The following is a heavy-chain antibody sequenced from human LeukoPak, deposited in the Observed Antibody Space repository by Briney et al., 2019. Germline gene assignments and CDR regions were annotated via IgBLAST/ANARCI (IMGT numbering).Heavy chain of an antibody. CDR1: GGSISSYY. J-gene: IGHJ4*02. CDR2: IYTSGST. V-gene: IGHV4-4*07. Sequence: SETLSLTCTVSGGSISSYYWSWIRQPARKGLEWIGRIYTSGSTNYNPSLKSRVTMSVDTSKNQFSLKLSSVTAADTAVYSCAREGEPGYSSGWYLRYFDYWGQGTLVTVSS. CDR3: AREGEPGYSSGWYLRYFDY. D-gene: IGHD6-19*01.